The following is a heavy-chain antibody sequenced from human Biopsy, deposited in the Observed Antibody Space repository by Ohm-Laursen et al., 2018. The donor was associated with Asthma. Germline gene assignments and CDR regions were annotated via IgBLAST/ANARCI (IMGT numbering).Heavy chain of an antibody. D-gene: IGHD2-15*01. J-gene: IGHJ6*02. Sequence: SVKVSCKTSGYTFNSAGITWVRQAPGQGLEWMGGIIPMFGTTNYAQKFQGRVTITADESTSTAYMELSSLRSDNTAVYYCASPTYCSGSSCINNYYYALDVWGQGTTVTVSS. V-gene: IGHV1-69*13. CDR3: ASPTYCSGSSCINNYYYALDV. CDR1: GYTFNSAG. CDR2: IIPMFGTT.